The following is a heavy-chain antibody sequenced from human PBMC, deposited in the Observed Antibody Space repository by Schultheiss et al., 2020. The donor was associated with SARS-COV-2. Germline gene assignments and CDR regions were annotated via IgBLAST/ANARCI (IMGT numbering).Heavy chain of an antibody. CDR1: GFTFSSYG. CDR3: AKDHLYDTSSY. Sequence: GESLKISCAASGFTFSSYGMHWVRQAPGKGLEWVAVIWYDGSNKYYADSVKGRFTISRDNSKNTLYLQMNSLRAEDTAVYYCAKDHLYDTSSYWGQGTLVTVSS. V-gene: IGHV3-33*06. CDR2: IWYDGSNK. J-gene: IGHJ4*02. D-gene: IGHD3-16*01.